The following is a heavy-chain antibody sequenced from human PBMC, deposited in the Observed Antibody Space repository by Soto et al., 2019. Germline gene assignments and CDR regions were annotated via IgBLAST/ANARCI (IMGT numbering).Heavy chain of an antibody. CDR3: ASQGYSGYGDYGMDV. V-gene: IGHV3-7*05. J-gene: IGHJ6*02. D-gene: IGHD5-12*01. CDR1: GFTFSSYW. Sequence: GGSLRLSCAASGFTFSSYWMSWVRQAPGKGLEWVANIKQDGSEKYYVDSVKGRFTISRDNAKNSLYLQMNSLRAEDTAVYYCASQGYSGYGDYGMDVWGQGTTVTVSS. CDR2: IKQDGSEK.